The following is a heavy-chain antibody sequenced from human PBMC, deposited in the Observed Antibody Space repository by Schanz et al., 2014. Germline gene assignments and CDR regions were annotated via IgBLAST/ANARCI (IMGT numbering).Heavy chain of an antibody. CDR2: ISTSNGNT. CDR3: ARSGSSNWYFFDY. CDR1: GYTFTDYG. D-gene: IGHD6-13*01. J-gene: IGHJ4*02. Sequence: QVQVVQSGAEVKKPGASVKVSCKASGYTFTDYGVIWVRQAPGQGLEWMGWISTSNGNTNYIQKFQGRVTITRDTLASTAYMEVSSLRSEDTAVYYCARSGSSNWYFFDYWGQGTLVTVSS. V-gene: IGHV1-18*01.